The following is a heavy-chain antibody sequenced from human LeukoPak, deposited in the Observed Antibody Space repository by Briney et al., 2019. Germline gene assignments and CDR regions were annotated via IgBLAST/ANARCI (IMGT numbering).Heavy chain of an antibody. D-gene: IGHD3-10*02. CDR1: GFTFSSYG. J-gene: IGHJ4*02. CDR2: ISYDGSNK. CDR3: AKVHFVRGFDF. Sequence: GGSLRLSCAASGFTFSSYGMHWVRQAPGKGLEWVAVISYDGSNKYYADSVKGRFTISRDNAKNSLYLQMNSLRAEDTALYYCAKVHFVRGFDFWGQGTLVTVSS. V-gene: IGHV3-30*18.